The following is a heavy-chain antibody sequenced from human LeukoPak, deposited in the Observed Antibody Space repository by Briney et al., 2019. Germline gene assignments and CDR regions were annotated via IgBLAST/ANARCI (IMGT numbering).Heavy chain of an antibody. Sequence: SETLSLTCAVYGGSFSGYYWSWIRQPQGKGWEGLGEINLGGSTNYNPSLKSRVTISVDTSKNQFSLRLSSVTAADTAVYYCARGTALGGSGWYLAPYGMDVWGQGTTVTVSS. D-gene: IGHD6-19*01. CDR2: INLGGST. CDR1: GGSFSGYY. CDR3: ARGTALGGSGWYLAPYGMDV. J-gene: IGHJ6*02. V-gene: IGHV4-34*01.